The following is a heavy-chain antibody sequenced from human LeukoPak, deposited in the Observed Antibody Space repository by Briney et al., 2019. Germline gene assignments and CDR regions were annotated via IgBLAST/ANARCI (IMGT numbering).Heavy chain of an antibody. J-gene: IGHJ4*02. CDR2: ISYDGSNK. CDR1: GFTFSSYG. CDR3: AKDYGCSGGSCAGY. D-gene: IGHD2-15*01. Sequence: GGSLRLSCAASGFTFSSYGMHWVRQAPGKGLEWVAVISYDGSNKYYADSVKGQFTISRDNSKNTLYLQMNSLRAEDTAVYYCAKDYGCSGGSCAGYWGQGTLVTVSS. V-gene: IGHV3-30*18.